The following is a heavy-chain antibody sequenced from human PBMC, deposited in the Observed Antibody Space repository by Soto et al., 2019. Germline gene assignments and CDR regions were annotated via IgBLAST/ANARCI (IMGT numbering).Heavy chain of an antibody. CDR3: ARGQEGVVATH. D-gene: IGHD2-15*01. V-gene: IGHV4-34*01. CDR2: IKDGGST. J-gene: IGHJ4*02. CDR1: GGSFTGYY. Sequence: QVQLQQWGAGPLKPSETLSLTCAVNGGSFTGYYWSWVRQPPGKGLEWIGEIKDGGSTNYSPSLRSRVTISADTSKKQCSLKVTSVTAADTAVYYCARGQEGVVATHWDQGTLVTVSS.